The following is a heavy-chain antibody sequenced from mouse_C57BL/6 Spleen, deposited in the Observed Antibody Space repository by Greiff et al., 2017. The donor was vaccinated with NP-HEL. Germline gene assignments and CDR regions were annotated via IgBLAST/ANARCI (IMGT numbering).Heavy chain of an antibody. Sequence: QVQLQQPGTELVKPGASVKLSCKASGYTFTSYWMHWVKQRPGHGLEWIGNINPSNGGTNYNEKFKSKATLTVDKSSSTAYMQLSSLTSEDSAVYDCARPRQLRHGFAYWGQGTLVTVSA. CDR1: GYTFTSYW. CDR3: ARPRQLRHGFAY. D-gene: IGHD3-2*02. V-gene: IGHV1-53*01. J-gene: IGHJ3*01. CDR2: INPSNGGT.